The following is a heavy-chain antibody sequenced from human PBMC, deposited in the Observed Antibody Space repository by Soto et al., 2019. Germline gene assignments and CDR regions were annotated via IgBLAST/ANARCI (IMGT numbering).Heavy chain of an antibody. Sequence: PSETLSLTCTVSGGSISSSSYYWGWIRQPPGKGLEWIGSIYYSGSTYYNPSLKSRVTISEDTSKNQFSLKLSSVTAADTAVYYCAREGGNTVTTDVKWFDPWGQGTLVTVSS. J-gene: IGHJ5*02. CDR2: IYYSGST. CDR3: AREGGNTVTTDVKWFDP. CDR1: GGSISSSSYY. D-gene: IGHD4-17*01. V-gene: IGHV4-39*07.